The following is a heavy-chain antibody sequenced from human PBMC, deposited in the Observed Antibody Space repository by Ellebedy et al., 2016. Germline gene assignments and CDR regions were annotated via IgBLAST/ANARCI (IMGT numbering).Heavy chain of an antibody. D-gene: IGHD3-16*01. CDR2: INEFGTEI. CDR1: GFIFEEYW. Sequence: GGSLRLSXTASGFIFEEYWMSWFRQAPGKGLESVGNINEFGTEIFYVESVKGRFTISRDNGKDSLYLEMDSLRVEDTAVYSCARGILMGVDNWGLGTLVTVSS. J-gene: IGHJ4*02. V-gene: IGHV3-7*04. CDR3: ARGILMGVDN.